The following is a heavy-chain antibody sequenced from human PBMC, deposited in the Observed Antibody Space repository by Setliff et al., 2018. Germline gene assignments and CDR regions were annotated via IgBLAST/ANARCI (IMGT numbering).Heavy chain of an antibody. V-gene: IGHV1-2*02. Sequence: ASVKVSCKASGYTFTGYYMHWIRQAPGQGLEWVGWINPNSGVTNYAQKFQGRVTMTRDTSISTAYMEVSSLRSDDTAVYYCARVATLIRGVTVNWFDPWGQGTLVTVSS. D-gene: IGHD3-10*01. CDR1: GYTFTGYY. CDR2: INPNSGVT. CDR3: ARVATLIRGVTVNWFDP. J-gene: IGHJ5*02.